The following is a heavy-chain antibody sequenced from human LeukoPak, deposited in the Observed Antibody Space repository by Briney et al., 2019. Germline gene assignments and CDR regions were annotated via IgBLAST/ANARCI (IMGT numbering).Heavy chain of an antibody. Sequence: ASVTVSCKASAYTFTSYGISWVRQAPGKGLEWMGWISDSNGNTKSAQSLQGRLTMTRDTSSSTAYMDLRSQRSDDTAVYYCARGTVSGADYYYMDVWVTGTTVTVSS. D-gene: IGHD1-26*01. V-gene: IGHV1-18*01. CDR2: ISDSNGNT. CDR3: ARGTVSGADYYYMDV. CDR1: AYTFTSYG. J-gene: IGHJ6*03.